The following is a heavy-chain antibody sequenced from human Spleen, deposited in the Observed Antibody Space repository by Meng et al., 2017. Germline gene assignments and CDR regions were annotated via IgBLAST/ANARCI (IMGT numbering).Heavy chain of an antibody. CDR1: GGSFSGYY. CDR3: ARGGAGSSSFDY. V-gene: IGHV4-34*01. D-gene: IGHD2-2*01. CDR2: INHSGST. J-gene: IGHJ4*02. Sequence: GSLRLSCAVYGGSFSGYYWSWIRQPPGKGLEWIGEINHSGSTNYNPSLESRATISVDTSQNNLSLKLSSVTAADTAVYYCARGGAGSSSFDYWGQGTLVTVSS.